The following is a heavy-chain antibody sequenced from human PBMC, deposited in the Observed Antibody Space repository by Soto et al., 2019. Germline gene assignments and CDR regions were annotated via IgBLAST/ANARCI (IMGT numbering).Heavy chain of an antibody. CDR2: ISKNGIDI. J-gene: IGHJ3*02. CDR3: APRKSGSFNIGAFDI. Sequence: EVHLVESGGGLVQPGGSLRLSCAASGFSFSTYEMNWVRQAPGKGREWVSYISKNGIDIYYADSVKGRFTISRDNANNSLFLQMNSLRAEDTAVYYCAPRKSGSFNIGAFDIWGQGTMVTVSS. D-gene: IGHD3-10*01. V-gene: IGHV3-48*03. CDR1: GFSFSTYE.